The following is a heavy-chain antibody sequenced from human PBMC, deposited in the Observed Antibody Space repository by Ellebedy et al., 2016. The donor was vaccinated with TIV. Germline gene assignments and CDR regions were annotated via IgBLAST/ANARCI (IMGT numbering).Heavy chain of an antibody. CDR1: GLTVNSNY. D-gene: IGHD1-26*01. Sequence: GESLKISXAASGLTVNSNYMSWVRQAPGKGLEWVSVIYSGGSTYYADSVKGRFTISRDNSENTLFLQMHSLRAEDTAVYYCARVWTPASGNQRAMDYWGRGTLVTVSS. CDR2: IYSGGST. CDR3: ARVWTPASGNQRAMDY. V-gene: IGHV3-53*01. J-gene: IGHJ4*02.